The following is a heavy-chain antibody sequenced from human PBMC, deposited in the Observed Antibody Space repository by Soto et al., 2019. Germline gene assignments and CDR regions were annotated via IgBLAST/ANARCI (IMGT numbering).Heavy chain of an antibody. D-gene: IGHD3-3*01. Sequence: PSETLSLTCTVSGGSTSSYYWSWIRQPPGKGLEWIGYIYYSGSTNYNPSLKSRVTISVDTSKNQFSLKLSSVTAADTAVYYCAGLTYYDFWSGYPPGDYWGQGTLVTVSS. J-gene: IGHJ4*02. CDR1: GGSTSSYY. CDR3: AGLTYYDFWSGYPPGDY. CDR2: IYYSGST. V-gene: IGHV4-59*01.